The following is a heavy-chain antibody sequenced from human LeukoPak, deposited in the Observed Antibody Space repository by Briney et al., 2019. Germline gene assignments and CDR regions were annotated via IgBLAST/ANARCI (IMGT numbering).Heavy chain of an antibody. D-gene: IGHD6-19*01. V-gene: IGHV1-2*02. J-gene: IGHJ4*02. CDR1: GYIFTDYY. CDR2: INPDSGGT. CDR3: ARGPSGWYFDY. Sequence: ASVKVSCKASGYIFTDYYVHWVRQAPGQGLEWMGWINPDSGGTNYAQKFQGRVTMTRDTSISTAYMELNRLSSDDTAVYYCARGPSGWYFDYWGQGSLVTVSS.